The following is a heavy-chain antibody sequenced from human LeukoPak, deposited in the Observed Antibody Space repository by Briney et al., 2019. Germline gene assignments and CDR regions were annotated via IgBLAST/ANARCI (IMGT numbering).Heavy chain of an antibody. D-gene: IGHD3-22*01. CDR1: GFTFSSCA. CDR2: ISGSGGIT. V-gene: IGHV3-23*01. J-gene: IGHJ4*02. Sequence: WGSLRLSCAASGFTFSSCAMNWVRQAPGKGLEWVSGISGSGGITHYADSVRGRFTISRDNSKNTLYLQMNSLRAEDTAVYYCAKDPTDFDSSGQTYFDYWGQGSLVTVSS. CDR3: AKDPTDFDSSGQTYFDY.